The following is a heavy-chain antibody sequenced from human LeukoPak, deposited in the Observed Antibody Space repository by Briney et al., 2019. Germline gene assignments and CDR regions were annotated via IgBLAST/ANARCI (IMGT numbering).Heavy chain of an antibody. CDR3: AKASITMIVVVPSFDY. J-gene: IGHJ4*02. CDR1: GFTFDDYA. Sequence: GGSLRLSCAASGFTFDDYAMHWVRQAPGKGLEWVSLISGDGGSTYYADSVKGRFTISRDNSKNTLYLQMNSLRAEDTAVYYCAKASITMIVVVPSFDYWGQGTLVTVSS. D-gene: IGHD3-22*01. V-gene: IGHV3-43*02. CDR2: ISGDGGST.